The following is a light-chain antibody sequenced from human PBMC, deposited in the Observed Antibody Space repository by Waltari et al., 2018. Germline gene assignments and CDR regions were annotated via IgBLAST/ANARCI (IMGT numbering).Light chain of an antibody. V-gene: IGKV1-5*03. CDR2: MAS. CDR1: Q. J-gene: IGKJ2*01. CDR3: QHFNSYPFI. Sequence: DIQMTQSPSTLSASVGDRVTITCRASQQKPGKAPKLLIFMASTLQREVPSRFSGSGSGTEFALTISGLQADDFATYFCQHFNSYPFIFGRGTKLEIK.